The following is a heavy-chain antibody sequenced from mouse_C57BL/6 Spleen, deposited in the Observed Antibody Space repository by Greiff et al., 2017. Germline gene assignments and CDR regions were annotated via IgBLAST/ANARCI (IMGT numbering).Heavy chain of an antibody. Sequence: EVQLVESGGGLVKPGGSLKLSCAASGFTFSDYGMHWVRQAPEKGLEWVAYISSGSSTIYYADTVKGRFTISRDKAKNTLCLQITSLRSDDTAMYFCARGYYSMDYWGQGTSVTVSS. V-gene: IGHV5-17*01. J-gene: IGHJ4*01. CDR1: GFTFSDYG. CDR2: ISSGSSTI. CDR3: ARGYYSMDY.